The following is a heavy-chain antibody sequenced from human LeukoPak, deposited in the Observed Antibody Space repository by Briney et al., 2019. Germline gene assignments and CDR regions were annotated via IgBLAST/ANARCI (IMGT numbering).Heavy chain of an antibody. V-gene: IGHV3-21*01. Sequence: PGGSLRLSCAASGFTFSSYSMNWVRQAPGKGLEWVSSISSSSSYIYYADSVKGRFTISRDNAKNSLYLQMNSLRAEDTAVYYCARDRWYSRSSGDYWGQGTLVTVSS. CDR3: ARDRWYSRSSGDY. J-gene: IGHJ4*02. CDR2: ISSSSSYI. CDR1: GFTFSSYS. D-gene: IGHD6-6*01.